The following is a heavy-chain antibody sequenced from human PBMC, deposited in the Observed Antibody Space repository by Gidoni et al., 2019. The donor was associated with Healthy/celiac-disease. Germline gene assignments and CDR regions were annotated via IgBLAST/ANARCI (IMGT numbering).Heavy chain of an antibody. CDR1: GFTFSSYW. Sequence: EVQLVESGGGLVQPGGSLRLSCAASGFTFSSYWMSWVRQAPGKGLEWVANIKQDGSEKYYVDSVKGRFTISRDNAKNSLYLQMNSLRAEDTAVYYCASPIDVYSSGWPFDYWGQGTLVTVSS. V-gene: IGHV3-7*01. D-gene: IGHD6-19*01. CDR2: IKQDGSEK. CDR3: ASPIDVYSSGWPFDY. J-gene: IGHJ4*02.